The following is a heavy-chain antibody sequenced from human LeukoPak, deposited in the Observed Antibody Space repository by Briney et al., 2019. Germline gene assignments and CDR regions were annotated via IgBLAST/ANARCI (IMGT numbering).Heavy chain of an antibody. CDR2: ISAYNGNT. CDR1: GYTFTSYG. CDR3: ARVSPEYYFDY. J-gene: IGHJ4*02. Sequence: ASVKVSCKASGYTFTSYGISWVRQAPGQGLEWMGWISAYNGNTNYAQKFQGRVTITADEPTSTAYMELSSLRSEDTAVYYCARVSPEYYFDYWGQGTLVTVSS. D-gene: IGHD1-14*01. V-gene: IGHV1-18*01.